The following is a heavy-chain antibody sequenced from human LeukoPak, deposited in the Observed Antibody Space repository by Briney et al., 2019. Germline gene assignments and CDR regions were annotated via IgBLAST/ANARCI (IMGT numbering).Heavy chain of an antibody. CDR2: IYYSGST. V-gene: IGHV4-39*01. Sequence: SETLSLTCTVSGASISSSSYYWGWIRQPPGKGLEWIGSIYYSGSTYYDPSLKSRVTISVDTSKNQFSLKLNSVTAADTAVYYCARREGWLLRDYWGHGTLVTVSS. CDR3: ARREGWLLRDY. J-gene: IGHJ4*01. CDR1: GASISSSSYY. D-gene: IGHD3-22*01.